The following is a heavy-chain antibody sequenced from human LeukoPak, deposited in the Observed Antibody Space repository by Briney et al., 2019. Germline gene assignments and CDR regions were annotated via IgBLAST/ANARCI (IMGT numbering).Heavy chain of an antibody. CDR1: GFTVSSNY. Sequence: GGSLRLSCAASGFTVSSNYMSWVRQAPGKGLEWVSAISGSGGSTYYADSVKGRFAISRDNSKNTLYLQMNSLRAEDTAVYYCARVVYDRFHYTYYFDYWGQGTLVTVSS. CDR2: ISGSGGST. D-gene: IGHD2-2*02. V-gene: IGHV3-23*01. J-gene: IGHJ4*02. CDR3: ARVVYDRFHYTYYFDY.